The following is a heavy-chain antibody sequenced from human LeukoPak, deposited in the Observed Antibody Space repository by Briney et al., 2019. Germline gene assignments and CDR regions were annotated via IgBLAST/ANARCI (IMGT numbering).Heavy chain of an antibody. CDR2: ISYDGSNK. CDR3: AREAVVVVAATPGY. CDR1: GFTFSSYA. D-gene: IGHD2-15*01. V-gene: IGHV3-30-3*01. Sequence: GGSLRLSCAASGFTFSSYAMHWVRQAPGKGLEWVAVISYDGSNKYYADSVKGRFTISRDNSKNTLYLQMNSLRAEDTAVYYCAREAVVVVAATPGYWGQGTLVTVSS. J-gene: IGHJ4*02.